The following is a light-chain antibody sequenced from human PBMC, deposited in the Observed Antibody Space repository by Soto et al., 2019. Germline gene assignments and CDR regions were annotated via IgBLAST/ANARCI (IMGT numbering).Light chain of an antibody. J-gene: IGKJ5*01. Sequence: TPSPASLSLSPREKATLSCRASQNIGTYLAWYQQKPGQAPRLLIYDASNRATGIPARFSGSGSGTDFTLTISSLEPEDFAVYYCHQRTNWPITFGQGTRLEIK. CDR3: HQRTNWPIT. V-gene: IGKV3-11*01. CDR2: DAS. CDR1: QNIGTY.